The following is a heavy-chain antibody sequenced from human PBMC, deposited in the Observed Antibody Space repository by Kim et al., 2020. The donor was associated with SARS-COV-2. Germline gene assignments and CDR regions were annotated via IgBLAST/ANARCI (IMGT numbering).Heavy chain of an antibody. CDR1: GFTFSSYW. J-gene: IGHJ4*02. D-gene: IGHD6-19*01. Sequence: GGSLRLSCAASGFTFSSYWMHWVRQAPGKGLVWISAINNGGTYTKYADSVKGRFTISRDNAKNTLYVQMNSLRVEDTALYYCARGHGNGWRGDYWGQCTPVTVSA. CDR3: ARGHGNGWRGDY. V-gene: IGHV3-74*01. CDR2: INNGGTYT.